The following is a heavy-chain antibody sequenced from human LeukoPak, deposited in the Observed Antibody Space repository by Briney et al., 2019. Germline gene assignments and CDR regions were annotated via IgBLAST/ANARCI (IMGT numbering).Heavy chain of an antibody. D-gene: IGHD5-18*01. CDR2: INLSGGST. Sequence: ASVKVSCKASGYTFTSYYMHWVRQAPGQGLEWMGIINLSGGSTNYAQKFQGRVTMTRDTSTSTVYMELSSLRSEDTAVYYCARDQGDTAMLAPFLDYWGQGTLVTVSS. CDR3: ARDQGDTAMLAPFLDY. J-gene: IGHJ4*02. CDR1: GYTFTSYY. V-gene: IGHV1-46*01.